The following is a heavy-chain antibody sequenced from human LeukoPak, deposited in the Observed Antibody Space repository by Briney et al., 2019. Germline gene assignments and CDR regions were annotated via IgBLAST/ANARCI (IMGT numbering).Heavy chain of an antibody. CDR3: AREPGGDYDNWFDP. D-gene: IGHD4-17*01. CDR2: INPNSGGT. CDR1: GYTFTGYY. J-gene: IGHJ5*02. Sequence: ASVKVSCKASGYTFTGYYMHWVRQAPGQGLEWMRRINPNSGGTNYAQKFQGRVTMTRDTSISTAYMELSRLRSDDTAVYYCAREPGGDYDNWFDPWGQGTLVTVSS. V-gene: IGHV1-2*06.